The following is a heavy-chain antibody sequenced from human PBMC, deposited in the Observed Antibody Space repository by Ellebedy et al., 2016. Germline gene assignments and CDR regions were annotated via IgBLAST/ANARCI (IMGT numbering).Heavy chain of an antibody. CDR3: ARRYYYDSSGYYPFDY. CDR2: IYYSGST. J-gene: IGHJ4*02. Sequence: SETLSLTCTVSGGSISSSSYYWGWIRQPPGKGLEWIGSIYYSGSTYYNPSLKSRVTISVDTSKNQFSLKLSSVTAADTAVYYCARRYYYDSSGYYPFDYWGQGTLVTVSS. D-gene: IGHD3-22*01. V-gene: IGHV4-39*01. CDR1: GGSISSSSYY.